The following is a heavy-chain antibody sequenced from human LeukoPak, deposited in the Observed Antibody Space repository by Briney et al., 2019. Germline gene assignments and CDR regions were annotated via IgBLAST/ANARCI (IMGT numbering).Heavy chain of an antibody. CDR1: GYTFTHYW. CDR3: ARSGQLRWLGDARRPFYYAIDV. CDR2: IYPGDSDT. V-gene: IGHV5-51*01. Sequence: GESLKISCKASGYTFTHYWIGWVRQMPGKGLEWMGIIYPGDSDTRYGPSFQGQITISADKSISTAYLQWRTLGASDAGVYYCARSGQLRWLGDARRPFYYAIDVWGQGTTVTVSS. J-gene: IGHJ6*02. D-gene: IGHD3-10*01.